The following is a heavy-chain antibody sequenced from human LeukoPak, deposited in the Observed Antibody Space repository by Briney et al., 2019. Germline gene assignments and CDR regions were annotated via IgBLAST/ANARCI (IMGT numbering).Heavy chain of an antibody. Sequence: ASVKVSCKASGYTFTNYYMHWVRQAPGQGLEWMGMINPSGGSTSYAQKFQGRVTMTRDTSTSTVYMELSSLRSEDTAVYYRARVSQFDYYGSGSYPLFDYWGQGTLVTVSS. D-gene: IGHD3-10*01. CDR2: INPSGGST. CDR1: GYTFTNYY. CDR3: ARVSQFDYYGSGSYPLFDY. V-gene: IGHV1-46*01. J-gene: IGHJ4*02.